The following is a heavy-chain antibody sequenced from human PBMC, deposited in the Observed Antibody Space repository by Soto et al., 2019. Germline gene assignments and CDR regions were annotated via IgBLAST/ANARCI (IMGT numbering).Heavy chain of an antibody. CDR2: IYYSGST. D-gene: IGHD3-3*01. CDR3: ARGPKAYDFWSDYYNGYYGMDV. V-gene: IGHV4-59*01. Sequence: SEALSLTCTVSGGSISSYYWIWIRQPPGKGLEWIGYIYYSGSTNYNPSLKSRVTISVDTSKNQFSLKLSSVTAADTAVYYCARGPKAYDFWSDYYNGYYGMDVWGQGTTVTVSS. J-gene: IGHJ6*02. CDR1: GGSISSYY.